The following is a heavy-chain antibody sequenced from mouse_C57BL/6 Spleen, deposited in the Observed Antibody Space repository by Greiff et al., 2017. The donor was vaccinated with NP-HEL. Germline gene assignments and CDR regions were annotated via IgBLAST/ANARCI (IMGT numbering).Heavy chain of an antibody. J-gene: IGHJ4*01. CDR2: INPNNGGT. CDR1: GYTFTDYN. D-gene: IGHD1-1*01. CDR3: ASNSIYYYGSSYVGYAMDY. V-gene: IGHV1-22*01. Sequence: EVQLQESGPELVKPGASVKMSCKASGYTFTDYNMHWVKQSHGKSLEWIGYINPNNGGTSYNQKFKGKATLTVNKSSSTAYMELRSLTSEDSAVYYCASNSIYYYGSSYVGYAMDYWGQGTSVTVSS.